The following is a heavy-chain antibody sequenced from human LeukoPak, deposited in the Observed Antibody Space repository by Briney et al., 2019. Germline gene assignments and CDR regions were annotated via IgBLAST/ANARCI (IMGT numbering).Heavy chain of an antibody. J-gene: IGHJ3*02. D-gene: IGHD3-22*01. Sequence: ASVKVSCKASGYTFSRYAITWMRQAPGQGLEWMGWISAYNGKIKYAQKFQGRVTMTTDTSTSTADMELWSLRSDDTAVYYCARDLDSSGYYRSDALDIWGQGTVVTVSS. CDR3: ARDLDSSGYYRSDALDI. V-gene: IGHV1-18*01. CDR1: GYTFSRYA. CDR2: ISAYNGKI.